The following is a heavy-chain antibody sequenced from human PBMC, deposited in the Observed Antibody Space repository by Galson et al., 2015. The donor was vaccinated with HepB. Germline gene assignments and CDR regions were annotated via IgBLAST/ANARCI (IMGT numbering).Heavy chain of an antibody. J-gene: IGHJ6*03. V-gene: IGHV1-3*01. CDR2: INAGNGNT. Sequence: SVKVSCKASGGTFSSYAISWVRQAPGQRLEWMGWINAGNGNTKYSQKFRGRVTITRDTSASTAYMELSSLRSEDTAVYYCARRGGGNYMDVWGKGTTVTVSS. CDR3: ARRGGGNYMDV. CDR1: GGTFSSYA. D-gene: IGHD2-15*01.